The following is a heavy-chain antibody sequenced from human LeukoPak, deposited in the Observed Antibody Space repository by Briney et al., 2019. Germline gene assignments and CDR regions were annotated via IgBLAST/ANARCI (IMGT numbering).Heavy chain of an antibody. V-gene: IGHV3-7*01. CDR1: GFTFSIYW. J-gene: IGHJ5*02. CDR2: INQDGSQK. CDR3: ARALTGGGWFDP. Sequence: GGSLRLSCAASGFTFSIYWMSWVRQAPGKGLEWVANINQDGSQKYYVDSVKGRFTISRDNAKNTLYLQMNSLRAEDTAVYYCARALTGGGWFDPWGQGTLVTVSS.